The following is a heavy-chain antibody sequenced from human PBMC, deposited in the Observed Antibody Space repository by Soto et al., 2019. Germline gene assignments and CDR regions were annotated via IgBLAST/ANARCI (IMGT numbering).Heavy chain of an antibody. Sequence: PSETLSLTCAVSGGSISSGGYSWSWIRQPPGKGLEWIGYLYHNGRTYYNPSLKSRVTISEDRSKNQFSLKLNSVTAADSAVYYCARTGSGYYDSSGYLYWGQGTLVTVPQ. CDR2: LYHNGRT. CDR1: GGSISSGGYS. CDR3: ARTGSGYYDSSGYLY. D-gene: IGHD3-22*01. V-gene: IGHV4-30-2*01. J-gene: IGHJ4*02.